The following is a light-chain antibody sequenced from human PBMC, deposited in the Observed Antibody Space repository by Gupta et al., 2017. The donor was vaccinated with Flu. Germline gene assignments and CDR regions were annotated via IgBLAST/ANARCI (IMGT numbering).Light chain of an antibody. CDR1: NIGNKS. V-gene: IGLV3-21*02. Sequence: GGNNIGNKSVHWYHQKPGQAPVLVVYDNSDRPSGIPERFSGSNSGNTATLTISKVEAGDEADYYCQVWDSGSDQYVFATGTKVTVL. CDR2: DNS. J-gene: IGLJ1*01. CDR3: QVWDSGSDQYV.